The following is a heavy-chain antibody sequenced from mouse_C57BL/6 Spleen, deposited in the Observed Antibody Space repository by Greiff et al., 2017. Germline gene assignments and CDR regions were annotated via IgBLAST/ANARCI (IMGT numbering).Heavy chain of an antibody. CDR1: GFSLTSYG. J-gene: IGHJ3*01. D-gene: IGHD2-14*01. CDR3: ARHREYDEGGFAY. Sequence: QVQLQQSGPGLVAPSQSLSITCTVSGFSLTSYGVHWVRQPPGKGLEWLVVIWSDGSTTYNSALKSRLSISKDNSKSQVFLKMNSLQTDDTAMYYCARHREYDEGGFAYWGQGTLVTVSA. CDR2: IWSDGST. V-gene: IGHV2-6-1*01.